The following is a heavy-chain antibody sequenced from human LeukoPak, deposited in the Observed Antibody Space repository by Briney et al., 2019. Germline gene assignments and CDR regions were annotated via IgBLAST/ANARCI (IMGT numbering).Heavy chain of an antibody. Sequence: GASVKVSCKASGYTFTGYYRHWVRQAPGQGLEWMGWINPNSGGTNYAQKFQGRVTMTRDTSISTAYMELSRLRSDDTAVYYCARGTWYYDILSDYYYYMDVWGKGTTVTVSS. D-gene: IGHD3-9*01. CDR1: GYTFTGYY. CDR3: ARGTWYYDILSDYYYYMDV. V-gene: IGHV1-2*02. CDR2: INPNSGGT. J-gene: IGHJ6*03.